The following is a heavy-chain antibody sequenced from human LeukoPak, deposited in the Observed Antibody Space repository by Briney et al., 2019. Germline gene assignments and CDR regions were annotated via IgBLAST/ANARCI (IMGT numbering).Heavy chain of an antibody. CDR2: MYFGERT. CDR1: GASMTSYY. V-gene: IGHV4-59*01. Sequence: KPSETLSLTCTVSGASMTSYYWTWIRQPPGKGLEWVGYMYFGERTDYNPSLKSRATISIDTSKKQFSLNLKSVTAADTAVYYCARIPGDRPDDWGQGTLVTVSS. CDR3: ARIPGDRPDD. D-gene: IGHD7-27*01. J-gene: IGHJ4*02.